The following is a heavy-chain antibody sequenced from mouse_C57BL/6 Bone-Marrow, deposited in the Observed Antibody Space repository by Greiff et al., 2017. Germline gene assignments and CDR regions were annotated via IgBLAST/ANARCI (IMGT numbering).Heavy chain of an antibody. J-gene: IGHJ2*01. CDR3: ARSTMVTLFDY. CDR2: IDPSDSYT. Sequence: QVQLQQPGAELVKPGASVKLSCKASGYTFTSYWMQWVKQRPGQGLEWIGEIDPSDSYTNYNQKFKGKATLTVDTSSSTAYMQLSSLTSEDSAVYYCARSTMVTLFDYWGQGTTRTVSS. V-gene: IGHV1-50*01. CDR1: GYTFTSYW. D-gene: IGHD2-2*01.